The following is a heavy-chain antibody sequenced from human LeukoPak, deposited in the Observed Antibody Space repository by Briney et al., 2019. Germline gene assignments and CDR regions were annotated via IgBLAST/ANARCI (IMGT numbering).Heavy chain of an antibody. Sequence: PGGSLRLSCAASGFTFSNAWMSWVRQAPGKGLERVGRIQSKTDSGTTDYAAPVKGRFTISRDDSKNTPYLQMNSLKTDDTAVYYCTTELYCGGDCYPGAWGQGTLVTVSS. CDR1: GFTFSNAW. CDR3: TTELYCGGDCYPGA. CDR2: IQSKTDSGTT. J-gene: IGHJ5*02. V-gene: IGHV3-15*01. D-gene: IGHD2-21*02.